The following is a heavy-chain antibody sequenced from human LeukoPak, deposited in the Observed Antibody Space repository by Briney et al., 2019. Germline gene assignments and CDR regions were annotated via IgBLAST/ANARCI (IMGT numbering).Heavy chain of an antibody. CDR3: ARGKDLWGYCSGGSCYCFDY. V-gene: IGHV1-18*01. CDR2: ISAYNGNT. Sequence: ASVKVSCKASGYTFTSYGISWVRQAPGQGLEWMGWISAYNGNTNYAQKLQGRVTMTTDTSTSTAYMELRSLRSDDPAVYYCARGKDLWGYCSGGSCYCFDYWGQGTLVTVSS. D-gene: IGHD2-15*01. J-gene: IGHJ4*02. CDR1: GYTFTSYG.